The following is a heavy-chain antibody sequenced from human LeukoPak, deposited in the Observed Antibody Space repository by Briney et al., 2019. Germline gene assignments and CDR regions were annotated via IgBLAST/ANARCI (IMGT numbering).Heavy chain of an antibody. J-gene: IGHJ4*02. CDR1: GFNVSSNY. V-gene: IGHV3-66*01. CDR3: ARPSGYCSGGSYFPFDC. D-gene: IGHD2-15*01. Sequence: GGSLRLSCVASGFNVSSNYMSWVRQAPGKGLEWVSVIYSGGSTFYADSVKGRFTISRDNSKNTVYLQMNSLRTEDTAVYYCARPSGYCSGGSYFPFDCWGQGTLVTVSS. CDR2: IYSGGST.